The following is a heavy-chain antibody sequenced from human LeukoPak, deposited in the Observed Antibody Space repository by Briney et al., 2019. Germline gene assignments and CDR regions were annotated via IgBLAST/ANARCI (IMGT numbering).Heavy chain of an antibody. Sequence: GSSVKLSCRASGRTFSSYDLSWVRQAPGQGLEWMGGTIPNFGTANYAQKFQGRVTITADESTSTGYMELSTVRYEDTAVYYCARKVVDGGYRMDVWGKGTTVTVSS. J-gene: IGHJ6*04. CDR1: GRTFSSYD. V-gene: IGHV1-69*01. CDR3: ARKVVDGGYRMDV. D-gene: IGHD2-21*01. CDR2: TIPNFGTA.